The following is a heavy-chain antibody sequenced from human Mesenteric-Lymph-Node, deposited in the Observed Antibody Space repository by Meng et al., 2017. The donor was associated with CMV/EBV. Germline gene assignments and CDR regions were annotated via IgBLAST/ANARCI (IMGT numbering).Heavy chain of an antibody. CDR3: ARGFHVSGSRDH. V-gene: IGHV4-31*03. CDR1: GDSISSGGCF. D-gene: IGHD3-10*01. CDR2: IYNTGSA. J-gene: IGHJ4*02. Sequence: TVSGDSISSGGCFWSWLRQPPGKGLEWIGYIYNTGSAYYNSSLRSRVTMSIDTSTDRFSLKLSSVTAADTAVYFCARGFHVSGSRDHWGQGTLVTVSS.